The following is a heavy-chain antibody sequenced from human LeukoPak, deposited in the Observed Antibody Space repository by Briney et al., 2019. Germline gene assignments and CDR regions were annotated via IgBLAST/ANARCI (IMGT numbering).Heavy chain of an antibody. V-gene: IGHV4-34*01. Sequence: PSETLSLTCAVYGVSFSGYYWSWIRQPPGKGLEWIGEINHSGSTNYNPSLKSRVTISVDKSKNQFSLKLSSVTAADTAVYYCARDYGGNSSGAFDIWGQGTMVTVSS. CDR1: GVSFSGYY. CDR3: ARDYGGNSSGAFDI. J-gene: IGHJ3*02. D-gene: IGHD4-23*01. CDR2: INHSGST.